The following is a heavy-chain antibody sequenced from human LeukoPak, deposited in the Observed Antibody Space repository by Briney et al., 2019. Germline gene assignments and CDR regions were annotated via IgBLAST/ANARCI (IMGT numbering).Heavy chain of an antibody. V-gene: IGHV4-39*01. J-gene: IGHJ5*02. CDR2: IYYSGST. D-gene: IGHD2-15*01. CDR3: ARVGGQGYCSGGSCEWFDP. CDR1: GGSISSSSYY. Sequence: SETLSLTCTVSGGSISSSSYYWGWIRQPPGKGLEWIGSIYYSGSTYYNPSLKSRVTISVDTSKSQFSLKLSSVTAADTAVYYCARVGGQGYCSGGSCEWFDPWGQGTLVTVSS.